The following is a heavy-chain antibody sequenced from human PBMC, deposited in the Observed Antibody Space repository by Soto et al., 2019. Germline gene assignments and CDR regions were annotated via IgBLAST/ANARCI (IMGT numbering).Heavy chain of an antibody. Sequence: PWGSRRLSCAGSGFTFGDSYMSWIRQAPGKGLEWLSYISHGIRYPAYADSVKGRFTISRDNAKRSLYLQMMSLTAEDTAIYYCVSGRGGGLCGRWGQGTMVIVSA. D-gene: IGHD2-15*01. CDR2: ISHGIRYP. CDR3: VSGRGGGLCGR. J-gene: IGHJ4*01. CDR1: GFTFGDSY. V-gene: IGHV3-11*06.